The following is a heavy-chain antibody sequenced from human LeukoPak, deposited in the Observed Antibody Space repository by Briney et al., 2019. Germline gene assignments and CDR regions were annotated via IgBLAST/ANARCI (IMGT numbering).Heavy chain of an antibody. V-gene: IGHV3-53*01. CDR2: ISNEGAT. D-gene: IGHD5-18*01. Sequence: GGSLRLSCAASGFSVSASYMSWVRQAPGMGLESVSVISNEGATYYADSVKGRFTISRDNSKNTLYLQMNSLRAEDTAVYYCAKDLSATTYTAMATGDYWGQGTLVTVSS. CDR3: AKDLSATTYTAMATGDY. CDR1: GFSVSASY. J-gene: IGHJ4*02.